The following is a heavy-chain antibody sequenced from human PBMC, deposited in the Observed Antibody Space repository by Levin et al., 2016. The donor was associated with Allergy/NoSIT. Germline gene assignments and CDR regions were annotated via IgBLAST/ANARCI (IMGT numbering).Heavy chain of an antibody. V-gene: IGHV3-48*02. CDR3: ARDRGGSYTELDY. Sequence: GESLKISCAASGFTFSAYSMNWVRQAPGKGLEWLAFITGNSGLTQYADSVKGRFTISKDNARNSLFLQMNSLRDEDTAVYYCARDRGGSYTELDYWGQGTLVTVSA. CDR1: GFTFSAYS. D-gene: IGHD1-26*01. J-gene: IGHJ4*02. CDR2: ITGNSGLT.